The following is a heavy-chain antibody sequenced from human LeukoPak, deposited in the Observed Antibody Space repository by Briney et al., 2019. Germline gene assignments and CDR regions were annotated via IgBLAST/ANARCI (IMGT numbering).Heavy chain of an antibody. J-gene: IGHJ5*02. D-gene: IGHD6-13*01. Sequence: PSETLSLTCTVSGGSLSSGSYYWSWIRQPAGKGLEWIGRIYTSGSTNYNPSLKSRVTISVDTSKNQFSLKLSSVTAADTAVYYCARGGYSSTWGQGTLVTVSS. V-gene: IGHV4-61*02. CDR3: ARGGYSST. CDR1: GGSLSSGSYY. CDR2: IYTSGST.